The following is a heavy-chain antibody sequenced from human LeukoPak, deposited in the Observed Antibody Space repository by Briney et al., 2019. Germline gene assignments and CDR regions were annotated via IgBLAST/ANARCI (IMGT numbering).Heavy chain of an antibody. CDR3: AKASYYDSSGYEGGFDY. Sequence: GGSLRLSCAASGFTFSSYGMHWVRRAPGKGLEWVAVISYDGSNKYYADSVKGRFTISRDNSKNTLYLQMNSLRAEDTAVYYCAKASYYDSSGYEGGFDYWGQGTLVTVSS. V-gene: IGHV3-30*18. CDR2: ISYDGSNK. J-gene: IGHJ4*02. D-gene: IGHD3-22*01. CDR1: GFTFSSYG.